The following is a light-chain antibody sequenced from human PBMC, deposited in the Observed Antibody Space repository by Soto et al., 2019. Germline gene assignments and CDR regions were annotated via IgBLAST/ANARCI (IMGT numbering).Light chain of an antibody. CDR3: CSYAAIYTLV. CDR1: NSDVGGYKY. J-gene: IGLJ2*01. CDR2: EVN. Sequence: QSALTQPRSVSGSPGQSVTISCTGTNSDVGGYKYVSWYQQSPGKAPKFVIYEVNKRPSGVPDRFSGSKSGNTASLTISGLQAEDEGDYYCCSYAAIYTLVFGGGTKVTVL. V-gene: IGLV2-11*01.